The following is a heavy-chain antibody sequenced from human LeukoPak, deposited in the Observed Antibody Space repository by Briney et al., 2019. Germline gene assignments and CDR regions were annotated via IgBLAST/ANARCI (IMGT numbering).Heavy chain of an antibody. J-gene: IGHJ4*02. D-gene: IGHD3-16*01. CDR1: GGSISSSSSF. CDR3: ARHGLYQDYGY. Sequence: SETLSLTCTVSGGSISSSSSFWAWIRQPPGKGLEWIGNVYYSGNTHYNPSLKSPVTISLDTSKNQFSLRLTSVTAADTAVYYCARHGLYQDYGYWGQGTLVTVSS. V-gene: IGHV4-39*01. CDR2: VYYSGNT.